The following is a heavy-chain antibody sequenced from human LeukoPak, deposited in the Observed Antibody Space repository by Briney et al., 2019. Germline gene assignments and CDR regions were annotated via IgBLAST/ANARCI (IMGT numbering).Heavy chain of an antibody. Sequence: GGSLRLSCAASGFTFSSYWMSWVRQAPGKGLEWVANIKQDGSEKYYVDSVKGRFTISRDNAENSLYLQMNSLRAEDTAVYYCARRRGYCSSTSCSHYYFDYWGQGTLVTVSS. CDR3: ARRRGYCSSTSCSHYYFDY. J-gene: IGHJ4*02. CDR1: GFTFSSYW. V-gene: IGHV3-7*01. D-gene: IGHD2-2*01. CDR2: IKQDGSEK.